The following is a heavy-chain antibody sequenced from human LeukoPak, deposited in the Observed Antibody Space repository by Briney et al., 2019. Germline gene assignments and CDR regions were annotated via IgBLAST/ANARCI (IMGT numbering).Heavy chain of an antibody. Sequence: SETLSLTCTVSGDSISSGDYYWSWIRQPAGKGLEWIGRISSSGSTNYNPSLKSRVTISVDTSKNQFFLKLSSVTAADTAVYFCARGPYSYDSSGAFDIWGQGTMVTVSS. V-gene: IGHV4-61*02. CDR3: ARGPYSYDSSGAFDI. CDR1: GDSISSGDYY. CDR2: ISSSGST. J-gene: IGHJ3*02. D-gene: IGHD3-22*01.